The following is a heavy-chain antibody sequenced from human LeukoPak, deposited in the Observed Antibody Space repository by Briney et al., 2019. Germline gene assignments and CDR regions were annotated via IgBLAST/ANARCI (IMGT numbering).Heavy chain of an antibody. CDR2: ISYDGINK. CDR3: ARGRGSSSWIIDY. D-gene: IGHD6-13*01. Sequence: GGSLRLSCSASGFTFSTYWMSWVRQGPGKGLEWVAVISYDGINKDYADFVKGRFTISRDNSENTLYLQMNSLRTEDTAVYYCARGRGSSSWIIDYWGQGTLVTVSS. J-gene: IGHJ4*02. V-gene: IGHV3-30-3*01. CDR1: GFTFSTYW.